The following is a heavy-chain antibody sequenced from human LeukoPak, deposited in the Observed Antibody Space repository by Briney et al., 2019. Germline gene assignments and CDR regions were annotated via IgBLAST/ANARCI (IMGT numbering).Heavy chain of an antibody. J-gene: IGHJ5*02. V-gene: IGHV4-59*01. CDR3: AGAADAYCSGGSCYSSAWFDP. CDR2: IYYSGST. CDR1: GGSISSYY. D-gene: IGHD2-15*01. Sequence: SETLSLTCTVSGGSISSYYWSWIRQPPGKGLEWIGDIYYSGSTNYNPSLKSRVTISVDTSKNQFSLKLSSVTAADTAVYYWAGAADAYCSGGSCYSSAWFDPWGQGTLVTVSS.